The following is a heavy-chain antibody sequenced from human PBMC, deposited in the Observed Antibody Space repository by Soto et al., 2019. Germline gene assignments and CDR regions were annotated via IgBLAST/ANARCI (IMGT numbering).Heavy chain of an antibody. Sequence: QVQLVQSGAEMKKPGSSVNVSCKASGDSFDKFAFSWVRQAPGQGLEWLGGIIPFFKTANYAQTFHDRVTISADESANTVYLQLRSLTPDDTALYFCARDGEKHMFWSPVGYWGQGTMITVSS. V-gene: IGHV1-69*01. CDR2: IIPFFKTA. CDR1: GDSFDKFA. D-gene: IGHD2-21*01. J-gene: IGHJ4*02. CDR3: ARDGEKHMFWSPVGY.